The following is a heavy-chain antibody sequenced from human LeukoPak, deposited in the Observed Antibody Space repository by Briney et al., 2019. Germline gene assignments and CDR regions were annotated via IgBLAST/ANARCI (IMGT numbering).Heavy chain of an antibody. V-gene: IGHV3-30*02. CDR3: AKDGYWWCAH. J-gene: IGHJ5*02. Sequence: GGSLRLSCGASGFTFSSSAMHWLRQGPGKGLEWVAYIAHHGNNKYYADSVKGRFTISRDNSKGSLYLQMNSLRADDTAVYYCAKDGYWWCAHWGQGTLVRVSS. CDR1: GFTFSSSA. CDR2: IAHHGNNK. D-gene: IGHD5-18*01.